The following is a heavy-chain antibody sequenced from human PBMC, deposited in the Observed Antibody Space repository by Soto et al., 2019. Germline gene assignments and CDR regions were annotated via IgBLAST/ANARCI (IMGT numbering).Heavy chain of an antibody. V-gene: IGHV3-30*18. CDR3: AKSGYSGYDLDY. CDR2: LSSDGGNK. J-gene: IGHJ4*02. Sequence: QMQLVESGGGVVQPGRSLRHSCVASGFTFSHYGMHWVRQSPGKGLEWVATLSSDGGNKYHADSVKGRFTISRDNSKNTLYLQMNSLRVEDTALYYCAKSGYSGYDLDYWGQGTLVTVSS. D-gene: IGHD5-12*01. CDR1: GFTFSHYG.